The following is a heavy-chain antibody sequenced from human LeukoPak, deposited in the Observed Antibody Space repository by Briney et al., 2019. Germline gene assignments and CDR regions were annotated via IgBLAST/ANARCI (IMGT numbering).Heavy chain of an antibody. V-gene: IGHV4-39*07. J-gene: IGHJ6*03. CDR3: ARAPSSIAARPKVYYYYYMDV. CDR1: GGSISSSSYY. CDR2: IYYSGST. Sequence: SETLSLTCTVSGGSISSSSYYWGWIRQPPGKGLEWIGSIYYSGSTYYNPSLKSRVTISVDTSKNQFSLKLSSVTAADTAVYYCARAPSSIAARPKVYYYYYMDVWGKGTTVTVSS. D-gene: IGHD6-6*01.